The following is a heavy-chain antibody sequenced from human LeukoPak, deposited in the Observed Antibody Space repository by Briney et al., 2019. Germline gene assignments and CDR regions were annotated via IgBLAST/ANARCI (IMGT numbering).Heavy chain of an antibody. CDR3: ARITLGGWYHDY. D-gene: IGHD6-19*01. CDR1: GGSISSYY. V-gene: IGHV4-59*01. CDR2: IYYSGSI. J-gene: IGHJ4*02. Sequence: SETLSLTCTVSGGSISSYYWSWIRQPPGKGLEWIGYIYYSGSINYKSSLNSRVTISVDASKNQFSLKLSSVTAADAAVYYCARITLGGWYHDYWGQGTLVTVSS.